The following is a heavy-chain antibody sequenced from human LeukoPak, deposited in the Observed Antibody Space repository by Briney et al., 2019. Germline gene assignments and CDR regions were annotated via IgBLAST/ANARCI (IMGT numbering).Heavy chain of an antibody. CDR1: GFIFRTYW. J-gene: IGHJ4*02. CDR3: ARDSGYSFGS. V-gene: IGHV3-74*01. D-gene: IGHD5-18*01. CDR2: ITGDGSST. Sequence: GGSLRLSCAASGFIFRTYWMHWVRQAPGKGLVWISRITGDGSSTSYADSVKGRFAISRDNAKNTVYLQMNSLRAEDTAVYYCARDSGYSFGSWGQGTLVTVSS.